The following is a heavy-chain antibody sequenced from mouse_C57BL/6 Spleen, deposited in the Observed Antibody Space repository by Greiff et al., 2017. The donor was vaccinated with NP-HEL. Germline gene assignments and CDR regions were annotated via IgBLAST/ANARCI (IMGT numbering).Heavy chain of an antibody. Sequence: EVKLMESGGGLVKPGGSLKLSCAASGFTFSSYTMSWVRQTPEKRLEWVATISGGGGNTYYPDSVKGRFTISRDNAKNTLYLQMSSLRSEDTALYYCARLDWYYAMDYWGQGTSVTVSS. CDR1: GFTFSSYT. V-gene: IGHV5-9*01. CDR2: ISGGGGNT. D-gene: IGHD4-1*01. CDR3: ARLDWYYAMDY. J-gene: IGHJ4*01.